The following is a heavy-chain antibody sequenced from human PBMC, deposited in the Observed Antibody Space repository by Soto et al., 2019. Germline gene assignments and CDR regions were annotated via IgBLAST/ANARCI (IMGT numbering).Heavy chain of an antibody. CDR2: IYYSGST. CDR3: ARRLRAAAGTIWFDP. Sequence: SETLSLTCTVSGGSISSYYWSWIRQPPGKGLEWIGYIYYSGSTNYNPSLKSRVTISVDTSKNQLSLKLSSVTAADTAVYYCARRLRAAAGTIWFDPWGQGTLVTVSS. J-gene: IGHJ5*02. V-gene: IGHV4-59*08. CDR1: GGSISSYY. D-gene: IGHD6-13*01.